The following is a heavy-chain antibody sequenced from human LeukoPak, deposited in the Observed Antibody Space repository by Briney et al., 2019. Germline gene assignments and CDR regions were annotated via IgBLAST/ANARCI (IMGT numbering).Heavy chain of an antibody. CDR2: INPSDYST. V-gene: IGHV1-46*01. CDR3: ARQASSSWYPFDY. J-gene: IGHJ4*02. D-gene: IGHD6-13*01. Sequence: GASVKVSCKASGYTFTNYYMHWVRQAPGQGPEWMGIINPSDYSTSYAQKFQGGVTMTRDMSTSTVYMELSSLRSEDTAVYYCARQASSSWYPFDYWGQGTLVTVSS. CDR1: GYTFTNYY.